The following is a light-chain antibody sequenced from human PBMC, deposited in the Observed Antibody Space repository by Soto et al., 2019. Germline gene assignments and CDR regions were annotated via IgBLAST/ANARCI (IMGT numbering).Light chain of an antibody. CDR3: QKYNSWPPIT. J-gene: IGKJ5*01. Sequence: EVVTTQSPATLSVSPGERATLSCRASESVSSNLAWYQQRPGQAPRLVIYGASTRATGIPARFSGGGSGTEFTLTISSLQSEDFAVYYCQKYNSWPPITFGQGTRLEIK. CDR1: ESVSSN. CDR2: GAS. V-gene: IGKV3-15*01.